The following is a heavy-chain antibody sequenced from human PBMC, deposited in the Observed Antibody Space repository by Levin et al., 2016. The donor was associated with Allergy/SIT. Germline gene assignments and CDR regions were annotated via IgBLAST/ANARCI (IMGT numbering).Heavy chain of an antibody. V-gene: IGHV3-48*03. D-gene: IGHD2-2*01. Sequence: GGSLRLSCAASGFTFSSYEMNWVRQAPGKGLEWVSYISSSGSTIYYADSVKGRFTISRDNAKNSLYLQMNSLRAEDTAVYYCARDLVSSTSCYGFCYYYYGMDVWGQGTTVTVSS. CDR3: ARDLVSSTSCYGFCYYYYGMDV. J-gene: IGHJ6*02. CDR2: ISSSGSTI. CDR1: GFTFSSYE.